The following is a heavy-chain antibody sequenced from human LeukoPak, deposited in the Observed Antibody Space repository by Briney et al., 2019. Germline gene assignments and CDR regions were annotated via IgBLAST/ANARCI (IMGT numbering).Heavy chain of an antibody. V-gene: IGHV5-51*01. J-gene: IGHJ4*01. CDR2: IYPDDSDV. D-gene: IGHD3-3*01. CDR3: ARVYDAWSGFSQYYFDY. Sequence: GESLKISCKASGYTFGNYWIGWVRQTPAKGLEWLGIIYPDDSDVKYSPSFQGQVTISADRSFNTAYLQWRSLKASDTAMYYCARVYDAWSGFSQYYFDYWGHGTPVTVSS. CDR1: GYTFGNYW.